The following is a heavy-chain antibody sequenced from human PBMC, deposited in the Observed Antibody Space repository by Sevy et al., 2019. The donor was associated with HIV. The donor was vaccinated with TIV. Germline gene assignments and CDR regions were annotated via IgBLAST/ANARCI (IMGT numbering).Heavy chain of an antibody. D-gene: IGHD7-27*01. CDR3: ARRKGIHNWGGDRYYYMDV. CDR1: EFILSDYY. V-gene: IGHV3-11*01. J-gene: IGHJ6*03. Sequence: GGSLRLSCTGSEFILSDYYMSWIRQTPGKGLEWVSYISSSGYTIYYADSVKGRFTISRDNAKNSVYLQMNSLRAEDTAVYYCARRKGIHNWGGDRYYYMDVWGKGTTVTVSS. CDR2: ISSSGYTI.